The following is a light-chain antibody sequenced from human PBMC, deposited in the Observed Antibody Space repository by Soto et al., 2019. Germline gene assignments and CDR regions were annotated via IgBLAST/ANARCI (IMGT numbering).Light chain of an antibody. CDR3: DTWDSNTQV. CDR2: LEVSGNY. CDR1: SAHSNYI. V-gene: IGLV4-60*02. Sequence: QSVLTQSSSASASLGSSVTLTCTLSSAHSNYISAWQQQQPGKAPRHLMILEVSGNYNKGSGVPDRFSGSSSGAERYLTISGLQFEDEADYYCDTWDSNTQVFGGGTKLTVL. J-gene: IGLJ3*02.